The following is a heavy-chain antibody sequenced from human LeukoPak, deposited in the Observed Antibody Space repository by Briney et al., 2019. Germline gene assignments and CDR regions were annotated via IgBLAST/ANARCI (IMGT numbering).Heavy chain of an antibody. Sequence: GGSLRLSCSASGFTFSSYEMNWVRQAPGERLEWVSYISSSGSTIYYADSVKGRFTISRDNAKNSLYLQMNSLRAEDTAVYYCARDCSGGSCYSPAPGAFDIWGQGTMVTVSS. CDR2: ISSSGSTI. CDR3: ARDCSGGSCYSPAPGAFDI. V-gene: IGHV3-48*03. D-gene: IGHD2-15*01. J-gene: IGHJ3*02. CDR1: GFTFSSYE.